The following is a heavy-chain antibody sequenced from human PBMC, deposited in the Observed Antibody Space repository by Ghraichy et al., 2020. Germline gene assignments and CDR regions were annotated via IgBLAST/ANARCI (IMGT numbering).Heavy chain of an antibody. V-gene: IGHV5-51*01. CDR2: IYPGDSDT. D-gene: IGHD6-6*01. J-gene: IGHJ6*03. Sequence: GESLNISCKGSGYSFTSYWIGWVRQMPGKGLEWMGIIYPGDSDTRYSPSFQGQVTISADKSISTAYLQWSSLKASDTAMYYCARQVRGIAARPYRSRDGYYYYYMDVWGKGTTVTVSS. CDR1: GYSFTSYW. CDR3: ARQVRGIAARPYRSRDGYYYYYMDV.